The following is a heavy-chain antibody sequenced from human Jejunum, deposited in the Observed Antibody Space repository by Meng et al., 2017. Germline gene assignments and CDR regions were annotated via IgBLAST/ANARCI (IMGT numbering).Heavy chain of an antibody. V-gene: IGHV4-4*02. CDR3: ARDSMGSLDY. D-gene: IGHD1-26*01. J-gene: IGHJ4*02. CDR1: GGSISSVYW. CDR2: IYHSGST. Sequence: QVQLPESGPGLGKPSETLSLTCAVSGGSISSVYWWTWVRQSPGKGLEWIGEIYHSGSTNYNPSLKSRVTISLDTSRNLFSLSLTSVTAADTAVYYCARDSMGSLDYWGQGILVTVSS.